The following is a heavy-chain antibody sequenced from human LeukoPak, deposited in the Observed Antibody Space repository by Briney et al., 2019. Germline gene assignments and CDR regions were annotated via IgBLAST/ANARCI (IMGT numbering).Heavy chain of an antibody. D-gene: IGHD6-13*01. J-gene: IGHJ4*02. CDR1: GFTFSSYA. CDR2: ISGSGGST. V-gene: IGHV3-23*01. Sequence: PGGSLRLSCAASGFTFSSYAMSWVRQAPGKGLEWVSAISGSGGSTYYADSVKGRFTISRDNSKNTLYLQMNSLRAEDTAVYYCAKDRIADGRGTSFDYWGQGTLVTVSS. CDR3: AKDRIADGRGTSFDY.